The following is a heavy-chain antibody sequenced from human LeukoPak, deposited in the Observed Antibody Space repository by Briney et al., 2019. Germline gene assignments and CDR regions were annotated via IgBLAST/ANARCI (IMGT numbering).Heavy chain of an antibody. V-gene: IGHV1-2*02. Sequence: ASVKVSCKASGYTFTGYYMHWVRHAPGQGLEWMGWINPNSGGTNYAQKFQGRVTMTRDTSISTAYMELSRLRSDDTAVYYCARAPNYCSSTSCQSLGYWGQGTLVTVSS. CDR1: GYTFTGYY. D-gene: IGHD2-2*01. CDR3: ARAPNYCSSTSCQSLGY. CDR2: INPNSGGT. J-gene: IGHJ4*02.